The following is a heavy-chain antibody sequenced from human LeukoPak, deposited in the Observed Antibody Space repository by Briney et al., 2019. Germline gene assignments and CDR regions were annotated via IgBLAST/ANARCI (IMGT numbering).Heavy chain of an antibody. D-gene: IGHD4-17*01. CDR2: ISSSSSYI. CDR1: GFTFSSYS. J-gene: IGHJ4*02. Sequence: GGSLRLSCAASGFTFSSYSMNWVRQAPGKGLEWVSSISSSSSYIYYADSVKGRFTISRDNSKNTLYLQMNSLRAEDTAVYYCAKDRATVTPTVFDYWGQGTLVTVSS. V-gene: IGHV3-21*04. CDR3: AKDRATVTPTVFDY.